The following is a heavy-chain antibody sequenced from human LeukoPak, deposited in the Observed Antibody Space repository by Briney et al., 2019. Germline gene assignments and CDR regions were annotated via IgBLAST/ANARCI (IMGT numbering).Heavy chain of an antibody. D-gene: IGHD3-22*01. V-gene: IGHV5-51*01. CDR3: ARQGLHYYDSSGYSHRHFDY. CDR2: IYPGDSDT. CDR1: GHSFTSYW. J-gene: IGHJ4*02. Sequence: PGESLKIYCKGSGHSFTSYWIGWVRQMPGKGLEWMGIIYPGDSDTRYSPSFQGQVTISADKSISTAYLQWSSLKASDTAMYYCARQGLHYYDSSGYSHRHFDYWGQGPLVTVSS.